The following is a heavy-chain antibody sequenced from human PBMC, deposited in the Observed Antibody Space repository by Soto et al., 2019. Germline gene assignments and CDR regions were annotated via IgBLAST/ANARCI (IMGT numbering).Heavy chain of an antibody. CDR1: GYTFTGHY. D-gene: IGHD3-10*01. Sequence: QVQLVQSGAEVKKPGASVKVSCKASGYTFTGHYMHWVRQAPGQGLEWMGWINPNSVGTNYAQKFQGRVNMTRAPSISAAYMELSRLRSDDTAVYYCAREAMVRAGHGFDSWGQGPMVTVSS. CDR3: AREAMVRAGHGFDS. CDR2: INPNSVGT. J-gene: IGHJ3*02. V-gene: IGHV1-2*02.